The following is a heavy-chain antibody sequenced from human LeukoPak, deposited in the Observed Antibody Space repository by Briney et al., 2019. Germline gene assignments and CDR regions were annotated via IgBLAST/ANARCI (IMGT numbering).Heavy chain of an antibody. D-gene: IGHD3-22*01. Sequence: GGSLRLSCAASGFTFSSYGMHWVRQAPGKGLEWVAFIRYDGSNEYYADSVKGRFTISRDNSKNTLYLQMNSLRAEDTAVYYCAKERTVVITYFDYWGQGTLVTVSS. CDR3: AKERTVVITYFDY. J-gene: IGHJ4*02. CDR2: IRYDGSNE. CDR1: GFTFSSYG. V-gene: IGHV3-30*02.